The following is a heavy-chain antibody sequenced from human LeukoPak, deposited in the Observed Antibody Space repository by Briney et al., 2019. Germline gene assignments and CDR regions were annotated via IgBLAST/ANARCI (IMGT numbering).Heavy chain of an antibody. Sequence: SETLSLTCAVYGGSFSGYYWSWIRQPPGKGLEWIGEINHSGSTNYNPSLKSRVTISVDTPKNQFSLKLSSVTAADTAVYYCARGPRYSSSWSLGGWFDPWGQGTLVTVSS. V-gene: IGHV4-34*01. D-gene: IGHD6-13*01. CDR1: GGSFSGYY. CDR3: ARGPRYSSSWSLGGWFDP. J-gene: IGHJ5*02. CDR2: INHSGST.